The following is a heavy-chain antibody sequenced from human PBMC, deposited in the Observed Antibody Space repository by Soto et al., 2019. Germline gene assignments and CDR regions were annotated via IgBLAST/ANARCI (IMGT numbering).Heavy chain of an antibody. V-gene: IGHV3-30*18. CDR2: ISYDGSNK. CDR3: VKDVRTWTMIVVGGDY. Sequence: QVQLVESGGGVVQPGRSLRLSCAASGFTFSSYGMHWVRQAPGKGLEWVAVISYDGSNKYYADSVKGRFTISRDNSKNTLYLQMNSLRAEDTAVYYCVKDVRTWTMIVVGGDYWGQGTLVTVSS. CDR1: GFTFSSYG. J-gene: IGHJ4*02. D-gene: IGHD3-22*01.